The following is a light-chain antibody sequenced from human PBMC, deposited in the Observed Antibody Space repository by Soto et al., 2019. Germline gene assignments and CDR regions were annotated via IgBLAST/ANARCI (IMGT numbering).Light chain of an antibody. CDR1: QGISSY. CDR2: AAS. Sequence: DIQLTQSPSFLSASVGDRVTITCRASQGISSYLAWYQQKPGKAPKLLISAASTLQSGVPSRFSGSGSGTEFTLAISRLQTEDFATYYCQQLNTYPWTFGQGTKVDIK. V-gene: IGKV1-9*01. J-gene: IGKJ1*01. CDR3: QQLNTYPWT.